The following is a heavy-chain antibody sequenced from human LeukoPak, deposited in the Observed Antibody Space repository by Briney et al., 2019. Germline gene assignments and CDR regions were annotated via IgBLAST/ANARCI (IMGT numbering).Heavy chain of an antibody. Sequence: GGSLRLSCAASGFTFSSYWMHWVRQAPGKGLVWVSRINSDGSSTSYADSVKGRFTISRDNAKNTLYLQMNSLRAEDTAVYYCAREGGDSSGYYWSGGAFDIWGQGTMVTVSS. V-gene: IGHV3-74*01. D-gene: IGHD3-22*01. CDR2: INSDGSST. CDR3: AREGGDSSGYYWSGGAFDI. J-gene: IGHJ3*02. CDR1: GFTFSSYW.